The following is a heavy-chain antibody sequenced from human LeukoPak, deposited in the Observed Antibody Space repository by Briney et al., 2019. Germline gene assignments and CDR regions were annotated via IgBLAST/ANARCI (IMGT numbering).Heavy chain of an antibody. D-gene: IGHD6-19*01. CDR2: ISGSGGST. CDR3: ARGGLGSAFDN. CDR1: GFTFSNYA. J-gene: IGHJ4*02. Sequence: GGSLRLSCAASGFTFSNYAMSWLRQAPGKGLECVSAISGSGGSTYSADSLKGRFTISRDNSKNTLYLQIDSLRADDTAVFYCARGGLGSAFDNWGQGTLVTVSS. V-gene: IGHV3-23*01.